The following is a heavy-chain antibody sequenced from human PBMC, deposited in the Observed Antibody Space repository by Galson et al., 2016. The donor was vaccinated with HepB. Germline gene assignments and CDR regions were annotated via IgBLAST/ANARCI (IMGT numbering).Heavy chain of an antibody. J-gene: IGHJ4*02. V-gene: IGHV3-72*01. Sequence: SLRLSCAASGFTFSDHYMDWVRQAPGKGLEWVGRTGNKANSYTTEYAASVKGRFTISRDDSKNSLYLQMNSLKTEDTAVYYCATGATGTTDYWGQGTLVTVSS. D-gene: IGHD1-1*01. CDR1: GFTFSDHY. CDR2: TGNKANSYTT. CDR3: ATGATGTTDY.